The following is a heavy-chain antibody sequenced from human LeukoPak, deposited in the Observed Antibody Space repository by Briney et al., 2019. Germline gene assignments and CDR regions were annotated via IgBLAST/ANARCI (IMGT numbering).Heavy chain of an antibody. CDR2: IRYDGSNK. CDR1: GFTFSSYG. Sequence: SGGSLRLSCAASGFTFSSYGMHWVRQAPGKGLEWVAFIRYDGSNKYYADSVKGRFTISRDNSKNTLYLQMNSLRAEDTAVYYCAKEKGDYASDWFDPWGQGTLVTVSS. V-gene: IGHV3-30*02. D-gene: IGHD4-17*01. CDR3: AKEKGDYASDWFDP. J-gene: IGHJ5*02.